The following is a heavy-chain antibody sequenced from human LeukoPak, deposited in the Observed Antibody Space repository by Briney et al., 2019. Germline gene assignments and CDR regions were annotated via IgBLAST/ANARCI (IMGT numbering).Heavy chain of an antibody. D-gene: IGHD2-2*01. Sequence: GGSLRLSCAASGFTFSSYWMNWVRQAPGKGLEWVAVISYDGGKKYYADSVRGGFTISRDNSKNTLYLQMNSLRAEDTAVYYCAKDDTVVVPAARRYYYYGMDVWGKGTTVTVSS. CDR2: ISYDGGKK. CDR3: AKDDTVVVPAARRYYYYGMDV. J-gene: IGHJ6*04. V-gene: IGHV3-30*18. CDR1: GFTFSSYW.